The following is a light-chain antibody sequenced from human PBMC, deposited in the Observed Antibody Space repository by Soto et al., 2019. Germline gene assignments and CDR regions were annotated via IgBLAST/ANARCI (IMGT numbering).Light chain of an antibody. V-gene: IGKV3-11*01. Sequence: EIVLTQSPAPLSLSPGERATLSCWASQSVSSYLAWYQHKPGQAPRLLIYDASNRATGIPARFSGSGSGTDFTLTISSLEPEDVAVYYCQQRSNWPWTFGQGTKVDIK. CDR2: DAS. CDR3: QQRSNWPWT. J-gene: IGKJ1*01. CDR1: QSVSSY.